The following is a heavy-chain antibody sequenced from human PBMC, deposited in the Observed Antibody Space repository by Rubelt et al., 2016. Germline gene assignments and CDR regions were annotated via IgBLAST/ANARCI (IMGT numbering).Heavy chain of an antibody. D-gene: IGHD2-15*01. CDR2: INHSGST. CDR3: ARGESYCSGGSCLDWFDP. V-gene: IGHV4-34*01. Sequence: QVQLQQWGAGLLKPSETLSLTCAVYGGSFSGYYWSWIRQPPGKGLEWIGEINHSGSTNYNPSLKSRVTISVDTSKNQFPPKLSSVTAADTAVYYCARGESYCSGGSCLDWFDPWGQGTLVTVSS. CDR1: GGSFSGYY. J-gene: IGHJ5*02.